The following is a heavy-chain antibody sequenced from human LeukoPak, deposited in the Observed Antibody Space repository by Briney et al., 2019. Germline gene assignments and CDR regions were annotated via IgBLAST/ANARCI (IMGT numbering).Heavy chain of an antibody. Sequence: QPGRSLRLSCVASGFTFNFYPLHWVRQAPGKGLEWVAVISHDGRNEYYGDSVKGRFTISRDNSKNTVYLQMNSLRAEDTAVYYCVRSYYDSRGYFQSRFDPWGQGTLVTVSS. D-gene: IGHD3-22*01. CDR2: ISHDGRNE. J-gene: IGHJ5*02. CDR1: GFTFNFYP. CDR3: VRSYYDSRGYFQSRFDP. V-gene: IGHV3-30*04.